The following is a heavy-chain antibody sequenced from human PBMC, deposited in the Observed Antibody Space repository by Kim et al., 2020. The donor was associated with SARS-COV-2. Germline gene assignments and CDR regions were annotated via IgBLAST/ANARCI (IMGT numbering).Heavy chain of an antibody. Sequence: SEIFYADSWKGRFTNSRDNTKNSLYLQMNSRRAEDTAVYYCSKGGRRRFDCWGQGTLVTASS. CDR2: SEI. CDR3: SKGGRRRFDC. D-gene: IGHD2-15*01. V-gene: IGHV3-21*06. J-gene: IGHJ4*02.